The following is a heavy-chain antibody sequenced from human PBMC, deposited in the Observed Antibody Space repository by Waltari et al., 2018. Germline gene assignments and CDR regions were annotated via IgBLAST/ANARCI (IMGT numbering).Heavy chain of an antibody. Sequence: QVQLVQSGAEVKKPGSSVKVSCKDSGGTFSSYAISWVRQAPGQGLEWMGRIIPIFGTANYAQKFQGRVTITADKSTSTAYMELSSLRSEDTAVYYCARDSGGSSSPYYYYYGMDVWGQGTTVTVSS. V-gene: IGHV1-69*08. J-gene: IGHJ6*02. CDR2: IIPIFGTA. CDR1: GGTFSSYA. CDR3: ARDSGGSSSPYYYYYGMDV. D-gene: IGHD6-13*01.